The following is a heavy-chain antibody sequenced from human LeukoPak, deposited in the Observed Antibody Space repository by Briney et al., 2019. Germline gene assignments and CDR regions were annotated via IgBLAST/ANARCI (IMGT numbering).Heavy chain of an antibody. Sequence: GGSLRLSCAASGFTFSSYWMSWVRQAPGKGLEWVANIKQDGSEKYYVDSVKGRFTISRDNAKNSLYLQMNSLRAEDTAVYYCARESYYYDSSGYYSPAGFDYWGQGTLVTVSS. CDR3: ARESYYYDSSGYYSPAGFDY. CDR1: GFTFSSYW. D-gene: IGHD3-22*01. J-gene: IGHJ4*02. V-gene: IGHV3-7*01. CDR2: IKQDGSEK.